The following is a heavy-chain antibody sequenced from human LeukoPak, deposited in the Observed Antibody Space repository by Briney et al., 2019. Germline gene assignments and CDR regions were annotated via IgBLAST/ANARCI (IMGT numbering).Heavy chain of an antibody. V-gene: IGHV3-15*01. CDR1: GFTFDIVW. CDR2: IKSKNDGATT. J-gene: IGHJ6*03. D-gene: IGHD5-24*01. Sequence: GGSLRLSCTVSGFTFDIVWMNWVRQAPGEGLEWVGRIKSKNDGATTDYAAPVRGRFTISTDDSKNTLYLQMNSLKTEDTAVYYCVTRDAYKPRYFMDVWGKGTTVTVSS. CDR3: VTRDAYKPRYFMDV.